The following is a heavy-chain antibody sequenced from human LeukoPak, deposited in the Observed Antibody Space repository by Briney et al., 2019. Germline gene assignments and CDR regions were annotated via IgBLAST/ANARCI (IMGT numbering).Heavy chain of an antibody. J-gene: IGHJ4*02. Sequence: PGGPLRLSCAASGFTFSSAWMHWVRHAPGTGLVWASRINDDATTTYADSVRGRFTISRDNAKNILYLQMNSVRGEGTAVYYCVRDRVGPDYWGQGTLVTVSS. V-gene: IGHV3-74*01. D-gene: IGHD1-26*01. CDR3: VRDRVGPDY. CDR1: GFTFSSAW. CDR2: INDDATT.